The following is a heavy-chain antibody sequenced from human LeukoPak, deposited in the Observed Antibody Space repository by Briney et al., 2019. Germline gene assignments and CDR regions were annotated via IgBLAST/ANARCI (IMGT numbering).Heavy chain of an antibody. J-gene: IGHJ3*02. CDR2: ITGTT. CDR3: AKAFREYGSSTYSSFDI. CDR1: GFTFSSYA. V-gene: IGHV3-23*01. Sequence: PGGSLRLSCAASGFTFSSYAMSWVRQAPGKGLQWVSTITGTTHYADSVRGRFTISRDNSKNILYLQMSSLSTEDTAIYYCAKAFREYGSSTYSSFDIWGQGTMVTVSS. D-gene: IGHD6-13*01.